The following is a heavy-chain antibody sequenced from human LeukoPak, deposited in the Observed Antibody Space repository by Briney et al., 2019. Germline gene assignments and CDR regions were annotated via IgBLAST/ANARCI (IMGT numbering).Heavy chain of an antibody. Sequence: SETLSLTCTVSGGSISSYYWSWIRQPPGKGLEWIGYIYTSGSTNYNPSLKSRVTISVDTSKNQFSLKLSSVTAADTAVYYCARQRYNWNYGGYWFDPWGQGTLVTVSS. J-gene: IGHJ5*02. CDR2: IYTSGST. D-gene: IGHD1-7*01. CDR3: ARQRYNWNYGGYWFDP. CDR1: GGSISSYY. V-gene: IGHV4-4*09.